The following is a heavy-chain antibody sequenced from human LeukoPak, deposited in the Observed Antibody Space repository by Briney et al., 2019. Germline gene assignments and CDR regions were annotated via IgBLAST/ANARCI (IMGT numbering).Heavy chain of an antibody. CDR2: IYFSGST. CDR1: GGSISSSSYY. J-gene: IGHJ4*02. V-gene: IGHV4-39*01. D-gene: IGHD6-13*01. Sequence: SETLSLTCTVSGGSISSSSYYWGWIRQPPGKGLEWIGSIYFSGSTYYNPSLKSRVTISVDPSKNQFSLRLSSVTATDTAVYYCARRRVAAAGLDYWGQGTLVTVSS. CDR3: ARRRVAAAGLDY.